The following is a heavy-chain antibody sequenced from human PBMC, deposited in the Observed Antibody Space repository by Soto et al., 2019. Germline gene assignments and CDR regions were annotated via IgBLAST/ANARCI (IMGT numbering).Heavy chain of an antibody. CDR1: GYSFTSYW. CDR2: IYPGDSDT. Sequence: GESLKISCKGSGYSFTSYWIGWVRQMPGKGLEWMGIIYPGDSDTRYSPSFQGQVTISADKSISTAYLQWSSLKASDTAMYYCARSLTTVVTRGWFDPWGQGTLVTVSS. V-gene: IGHV5-51*01. CDR3: ARSLTTVVTRGWFDP. D-gene: IGHD4-17*01. J-gene: IGHJ5*02.